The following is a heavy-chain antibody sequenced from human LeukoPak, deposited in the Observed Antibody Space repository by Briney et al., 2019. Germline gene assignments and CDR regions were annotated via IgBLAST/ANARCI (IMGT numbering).Heavy chain of an antibody. CDR1: GGSISSGGYY. J-gene: IGHJ3*02. CDR2: IYHSGST. D-gene: IGHD1-7*01. CDR3: EAGTTSDAFDI. Sequence: SETLSLTCTVSGGSISSGGYYWSWIRQPPGKGLEWIGYIYHSGSTYYNPSLKSRVTISVDRSKNQFSLKLSSVTAADTAVYYCEAGTTSDAFDIWGQGTMVTVSS. V-gene: IGHV4-30-2*01.